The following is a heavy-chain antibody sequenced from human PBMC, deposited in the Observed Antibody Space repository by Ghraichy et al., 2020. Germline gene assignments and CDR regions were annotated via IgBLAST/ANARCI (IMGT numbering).Heavy chain of an antibody. J-gene: IGHJ4*02. CDR1: GFTFGDYA. V-gene: IGHV3-49*04. CDR3: TREVIRGVYFDY. D-gene: IGHD3-10*01. CDR2: ITSRPYGGTT. Sequence: GESLNISCKGFGFTFGDYAMNWVRQAPGKGLEWVGFITSRPYGGTTEYAASVKGRFTTSRDDSKSIAYLQMNSLKTEDTAVYYCTREVIRGVYFDYWGQGTLVTVTS.